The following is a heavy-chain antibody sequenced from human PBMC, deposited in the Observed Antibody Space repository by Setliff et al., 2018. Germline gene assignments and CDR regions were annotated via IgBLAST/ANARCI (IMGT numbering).Heavy chain of an antibody. CDR1: GYTFTDYY. Sequence: ASVKVSCKASGYTFTDYYMHWVLQAPGKGPEWIRRFNPEDGESIFAQKFRARITVTADTSTDTAFLELSSLRSEDTAVYYCATGKFCKSASCALDYWGQGTLVTVSS. D-gene: IGHD2-2*01. V-gene: IGHV1-69-2*01. CDR3: ATGKFCKSASCALDY. CDR2: FNPEDGES. J-gene: IGHJ4*02.